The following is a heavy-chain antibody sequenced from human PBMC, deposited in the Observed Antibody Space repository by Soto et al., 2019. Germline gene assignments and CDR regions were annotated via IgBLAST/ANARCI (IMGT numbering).Heavy chain of an antibody. Sequence: SVKVSWKASGGTFSSLDINWVRQAPGQGLEWMGGIIPISETTNYAQIFQGRVSIVADKSTSTAYMELSRLRSEDTAVYYCARALLSHSYDSGGYDSYFHAMDVWGQGTPVTVSS. J-gene: IGHJ6*02. CDR3: ARALLSHSYDSGGYDSYFHAMDV. CDR1: GGTFSSLD. V-gene: IGHV1-69*06. D-gene: IGHD3-22*01. CDR2: IIPISETT.